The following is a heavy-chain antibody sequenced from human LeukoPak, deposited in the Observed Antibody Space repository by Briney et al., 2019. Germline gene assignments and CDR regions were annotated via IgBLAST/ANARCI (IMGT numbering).Heavy chain of an antibody. CDR1: GFTFSRYW. Sequence: GGSLRLSCAASGFTFSRYWMNWVRQAPGKGLEWVANIKEDGSEKYYVDSVKGRFTISRDNAKNSLYLQMNSLRAEDTAVYYCARGPLRWGSAFDIWGQGTMVTVSS. CDR3: ARGPLRWGSAFDI. J-gene: IGHJ3*02. D-gene: IGHD4-23*01. CDR2: IKEDGSEK. V-gene: IGHV3-7*01.